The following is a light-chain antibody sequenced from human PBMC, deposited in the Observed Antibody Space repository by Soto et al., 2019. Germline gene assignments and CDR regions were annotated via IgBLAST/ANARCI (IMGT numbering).Light chain of an antibody. V-gene: IGKV3-11*01. CDR1: QSFRGL. J-gene: IGKJ5*01. Sequence: VLTHSPVTLSLSPGERATLSFMASQSFRGLLAWYQQKPGQAPRLLIYDAYNRATGIPPRFSGSGSGTDFTLTISSLEPEDSAVYYCQQRHMWPITFGQGTRLEIK. CDR3: QQRHMWPIT. CDR2: DAY.